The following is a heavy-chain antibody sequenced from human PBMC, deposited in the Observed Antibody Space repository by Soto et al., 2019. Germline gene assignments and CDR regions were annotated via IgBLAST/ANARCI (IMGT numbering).Heavy chain of an antibody. D-gene: IGHD7-27*01. V-gene: IGHV4-4*02. CDR3: ARKAWVRFDY. Sequence: QVQMQESGPGLVKPSGTLSLTCAVSGDSISSSVWWTWVRQPPGKGLEWIGEVFHTVNTNYNPSLKSRVTMSVDKSTNEFSLKVTSVTAADTAIYYCARKAWVRFDYWGQGALVTVSS. J-gene: IGHJ4*02. CDR2: VFHTVNT. CDR1: GDSISSSVW.